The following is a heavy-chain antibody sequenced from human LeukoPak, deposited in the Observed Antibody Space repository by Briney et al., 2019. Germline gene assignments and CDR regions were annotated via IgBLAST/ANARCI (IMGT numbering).Heavy chain of an antibody. CDR1: GYTFTSYY. Sequence: ASVKVSCKASGYTFTSYYMHWVRQAPGQGLEWMGWINPNSGGTNYAQKFQGRVTMTRDTSISTAYMELSRLRSDDTAVYCCAREALIAAAGRDAFDIWGQGTMVTVSS. D-gene: IGHD6-13*01. V-gene: IGHV1-2*02. CDR2: INPNSGGT. CDR3: AREALIAAAGRDAFDI. J-gene: IGHJ3*02.